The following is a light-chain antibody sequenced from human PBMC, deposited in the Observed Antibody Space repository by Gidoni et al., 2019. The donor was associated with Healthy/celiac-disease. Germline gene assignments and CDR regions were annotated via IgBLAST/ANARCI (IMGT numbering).Light chain of an antibody. V-gene: IGKV1-39*01. CDR2: AAS. CDR1: QSLSSY. J-gene: IGKJ1*01. CDR3: QQSYSTPQT. Sequence: DIHMTQSPSTLSASVGDRVTITCRSSQSLSSYLNWYQQKPGKAPKLLIYAASSLQSGVPSRFSGSGSGTDFTLTISSVQPEDFATYYCQQSYSTPQTFGQGTKVEIK.